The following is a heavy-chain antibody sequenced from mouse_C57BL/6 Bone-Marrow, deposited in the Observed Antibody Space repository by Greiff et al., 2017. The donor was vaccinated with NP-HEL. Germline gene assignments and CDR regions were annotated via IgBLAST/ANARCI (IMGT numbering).Heavy chain of an antibody. V-gene: IGHV1-18*01. Sequence: VQLQQSGPELVKPGASVKIPCKASGYTFTDYNMDWVKQSHGKSLEWIGDINPNNGGTIYNQKFKGKATLTVDKSSSTAYMELRSLTSEDTAVYYCARERIYYGSSLDWYFDVWGTGTTVTVSS. CDR2: INPNNGGT. D-gene: IGHD1-1*01. CDR1: GYTFTDYN. CDR3: ARERIYYGSSLDWYFDV. J-gene: IGHJ1*03.